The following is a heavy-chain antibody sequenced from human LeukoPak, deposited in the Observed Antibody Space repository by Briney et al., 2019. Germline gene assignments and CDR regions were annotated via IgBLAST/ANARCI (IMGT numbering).Heavy chain of an antibody. CDR3: MTAAGYNFGQY. Sequence: GGSLGLSCAASGFTFRNYVIHWVRQAPGKGLEWVSALYIGGNTYYADSVRGRFTISRDNSENTLYLRMNSLRAEDTAIYYCMTAAGYNFGQYWGQGTLVTVSS. CDR2: LYIGGNT. J-gene: IGHJ4*02. V-gene: IGHV3-23*05. D-gene: IGHD5-18*01. CDR1: GFTFRNYV.